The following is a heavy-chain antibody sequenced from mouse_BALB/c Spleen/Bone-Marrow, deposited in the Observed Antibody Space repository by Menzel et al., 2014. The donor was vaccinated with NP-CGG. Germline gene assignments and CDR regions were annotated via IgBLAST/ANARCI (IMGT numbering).Heavy chain of an antibody. CDR1: GFNIKDTY. CDR3: ANYDYGWYFDV. V-gene: IGHV14-3*02. CDR2: IDPANGNT. D-gene: IGHD2-4*01. J-gene: IGHJ1*01. Sequence: VQLKQSWAELAKPGASVKLSCTASGFNIKDTYMHWVKQRPEQGLEWIGRIDPANGNTKYDPKFQGKATITADTSSNTAYLQLSSLTSEDTAVYYCANYDYGWYFDVWGAGTTVTVSS.